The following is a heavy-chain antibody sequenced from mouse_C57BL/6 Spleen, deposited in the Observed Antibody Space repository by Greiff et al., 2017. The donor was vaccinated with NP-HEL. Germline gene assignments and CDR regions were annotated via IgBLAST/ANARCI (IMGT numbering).Heavy chain of an antibody. CDR2: IYPGDGDT. D-gene: IGHD2-2*01. Sequence: LQESGPELVKPGASVKISCKASGYAFSSSWMNWVKQRPGKGLEWIGRIYPGDGDTNYNGKFKGKATLTADKSSSTAYMQLSSLTSEDSAVYFCAPMVTTGYFDVWGTGTTVTVSS. V-gene: IGHV1-82*01. CDR1: GYAFSSSW. CDR3: APMVTTGYFDV. J-gene: IGHJ1*03.